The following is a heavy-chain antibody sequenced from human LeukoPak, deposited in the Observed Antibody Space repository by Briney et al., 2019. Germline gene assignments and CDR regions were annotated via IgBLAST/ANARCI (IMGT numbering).Heavy chain of an antibody. CDR2: ISYDGSNK. Sequence: PGGSLRLSCAASGFTFSSYGMHWVRQAPGKGLEWVAVISYDGSNKYYADSVKGRFTISRDNSKNTLYLQMNSLRAEDTAVYYCAREEMATVTIDYWGQGTLVTVSS. CDR3: AREEMATVTIDY. CDR1: GFTFSSYG. J-gene: IGHJ4*02. D-gene: IGHD5-24*01. V-gene: IGHV3-30*03.